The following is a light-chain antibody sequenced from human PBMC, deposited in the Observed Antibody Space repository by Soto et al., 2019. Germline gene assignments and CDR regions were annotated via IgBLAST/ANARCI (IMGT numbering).Light chain of an antibody. CDR3: SSYTSSSTVV. CDR2: EVS. Sequence: QSGLTQPASVSGSPGQSITLSCTGTSSDVGGYNYVSWYQQHPGKAPKLMIYEVSHRPSGVSNRFSGSKSGNTASLTISGLQAEDEADYYCSSYTSSSTVVFGGGTKLTVL. V-gene: IGLV2-14*01. J-gene: IGLJ2*01. CDR1: SSDVGGYNY.